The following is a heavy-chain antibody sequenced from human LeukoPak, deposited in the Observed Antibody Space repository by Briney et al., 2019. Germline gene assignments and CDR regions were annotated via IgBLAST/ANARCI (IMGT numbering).Heavy chain of an antibody. CDR2: ISGVNT. D-gene: IGHD4-17*01. J-gene: IGHJ1*01. Sequence: GGSLRLSCAASGYTFSNFALTWVRQAPGKGLEWVSSISGVNTFYADSVKGRFSISRDNYKNTLYLQMSSLRAEDTAVYYCARDPNGNYVGAFDFQRWGQGSLVTVSS. CDR1: GYTFSNFA. CDR3: ARDPNGNYVGAFDFQR. V-gene: IGHV3-23*01.